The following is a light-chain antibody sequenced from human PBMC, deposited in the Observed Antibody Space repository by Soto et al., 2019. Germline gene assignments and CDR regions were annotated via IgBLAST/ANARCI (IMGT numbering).Light chain of an antibody. CDR1: ESVVSNY. J-gene: IGKJ5*01. CDR2: DAS. CDR3: QQYGSSRIT. V-gene: IGKV3-20*01. Sequence: EIVLTPSPGTLSLSPGERATLSCRATESVVSNYLAWYQLKPGQAPRLLIYDASSRATGIPDRFSGSGSGTDFTLTISRLEPEDFAVYYCQQYGSSRITFGQGTRLEIK.